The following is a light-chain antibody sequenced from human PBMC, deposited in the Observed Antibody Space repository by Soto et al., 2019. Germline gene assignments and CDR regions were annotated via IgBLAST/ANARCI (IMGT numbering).Light chain of an antibody. J-gene: IGKJ5*01. CDR2: GAS. V-gene: IGKV3-15*01. CDR1: QSVSSY. CDR3: QQYNNWPLA. Sequence: EIVLTQSPATLSLSHGERATLSCRASQSVSSYLAWYQQKPGQAPRLLIYGASTRATDIPARFSGSGSGTEFTLTISSLQSEDFAVYFCQQYNNWPLAFGQGTRLEIK.